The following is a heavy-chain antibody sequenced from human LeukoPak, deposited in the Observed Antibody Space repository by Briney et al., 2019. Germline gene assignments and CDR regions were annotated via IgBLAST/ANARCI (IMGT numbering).Heavy chain of an antibody. CDR3: AKDTRSLCHLDTFDM. D-gene: IGHD2-15*01. CDR2: ISDSGYST. Sequence: PGGSLRLSCAASGFTFSSYVMGWVRQAPGKGLEWVSDISDSGYSTYYVDSVKGRFTISRDNSKNTLYLQMNSLRADDTAVYYCAKDTRSLCHLDTFDMCGQGTMVTVSS. V-gene: IGHV3-23*01. CDR1: GFTFSSYV. J-gene: IGHJ3*02.